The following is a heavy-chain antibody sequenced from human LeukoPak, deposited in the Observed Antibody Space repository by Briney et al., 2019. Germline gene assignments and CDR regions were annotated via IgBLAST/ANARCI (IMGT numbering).Heavy chain of an antibody. CDR1: GFTFSSYS. V-gene: IGHV4-34*01. CDR2: INHSGST. Sequence: GSLRLSCAASGFTFSSYSMNWVRQAPGKGLEWIGEINHSGSTNYNPSLKSRVTISVDTSKNQFSLKLSSVTAADTAVYYCARGSRGYGSGSYHLDYWGQGTLVTVSS. D-gene: IGHD3-10*01. CDR3: ARGSRGYGSGSYHLDY. J-gene: IGHJ4*02.